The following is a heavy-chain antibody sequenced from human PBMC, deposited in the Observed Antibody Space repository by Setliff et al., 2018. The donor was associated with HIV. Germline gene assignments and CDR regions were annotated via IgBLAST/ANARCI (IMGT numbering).Heavy chain of an antibody. CDR3: TRQDGSHGPFDV. CDR2: IYPSDSDA. CDR1: GYSFSSYW. V-gene: IGHV5-51*01. J-gene: IGHJ3*01. D-gene: IGHD4-17*01. Sequence: NPGESLKISCQGLGYSFSSYWIGWARQTPGKGLEWLGIIYPSDSDARYSPSFQGQVTISVNKAISTAYLQWSRLKASDTAMYYCTRQDGSHGPFDVWGQGTMVTVSS.